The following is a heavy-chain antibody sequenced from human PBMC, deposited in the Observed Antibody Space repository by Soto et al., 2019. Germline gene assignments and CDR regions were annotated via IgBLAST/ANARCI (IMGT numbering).Heavy chain of an antibody. CDR3: GRDDLYNWNATGY. Sequence: GASVKVSCKGSGYTFTSYGISWVRQATGQGLEWMGWISAYNGNTNYAQKLQGRVTMTTDTSTSTAYMELRSLRSDDTAVYYCGRDDLYNWNATGYWGQGTLVTVSS. D-gene: IGHD1-20*01. V-gene: IGHV1-18*01. J-gene: IGHJ4*02. CDR1: GYTFTSYG. CDR2: ISAYNGNT.